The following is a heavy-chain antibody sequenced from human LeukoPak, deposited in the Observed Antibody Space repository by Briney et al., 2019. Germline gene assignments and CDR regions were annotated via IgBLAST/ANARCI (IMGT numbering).Heavy chain of an antibody. CDR1: GYTLTELS. CDR3: ARGGISSGWYEGDY. CDR2: FDPEDGET. Sequence: ASVQVSCKVSGYTLTELSMHWVRQAPGNGLEWMGGFDPEDGETIYAQKFQGRVTMTTDTSTSTAYMELRSLRSDDTAVYYCARGGISSGWYEGDYWGQGTLVTVSS. V-gene: IGHV1-24*01. J-gene: IGHJ4*02. D-gene: IGHD6-19*01.